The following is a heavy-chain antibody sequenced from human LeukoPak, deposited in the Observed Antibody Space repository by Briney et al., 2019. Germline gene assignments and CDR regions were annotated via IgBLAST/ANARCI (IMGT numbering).Heavy chain of an antibody. J-gene: IGHJ4*02. CDR1: GFTFSSYW. Sequence: GGSLRLSCAASGFTFSSYWMSWVRQAPGKGLEWVSVIYSGGSTYYADSVKGRFTISRDNSKNTLYLQMNSLRAEDTAVYYCAREGFYSSGYDYWGQGTLVTVSS. CDR3: AREGFYSSGYDY. V-gene: IGHV3-66*01. D-gene: IGHD6-19*01. CDR2: IYSGGST.